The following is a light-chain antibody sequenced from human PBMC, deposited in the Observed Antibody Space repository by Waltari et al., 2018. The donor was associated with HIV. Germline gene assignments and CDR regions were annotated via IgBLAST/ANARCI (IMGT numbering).Light chain of an antibody. Sequence: DIQMTQSPSSLSASIGDTVTATCRASQDISNFLAWYQQKPGKNPPLLIYAASTLQSGVPSRFSGSGSGTDFVLTITSLQPEDGATYFCQKYDSAPLTFGQGTKVEIK. CDR2: AAS. J-gene: IGKJ1*01. V-gene: IGKV1-27*01. CDR3: QKYDSAPLT. CDR1: QDISNF.